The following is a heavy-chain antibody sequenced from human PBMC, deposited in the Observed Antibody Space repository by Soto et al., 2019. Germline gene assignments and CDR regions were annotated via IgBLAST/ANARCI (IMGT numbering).Heavy chain of an antibody. CDR2: VTVTGGTT. V-gene: IGHV3-23*01. D-gene: IGHD3-10*01. CDR3: ARQRSPEGWFDP. Sequence: EVEMLESGGGLVQPGGSLRLSCAASTMSFNTYCVTWVRQAQGKRLEWVSTVTVTGGTTYYADSVKGRFTISRDRSNYTVSLLLNSLRVEDTAIYYCARQRSPEGWFDPWGQVTLVTVSS. CDR1: TMSFNTYC. J-gene: IGHJ5*02.